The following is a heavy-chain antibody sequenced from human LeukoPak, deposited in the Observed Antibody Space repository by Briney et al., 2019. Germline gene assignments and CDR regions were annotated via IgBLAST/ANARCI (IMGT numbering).Heavy chain of an antibody. CDR1: GYTFTSYG. CDR3: ARDLPRLTMVRGNPDDYFDY. J-gene: IGHJ4*02. CDR2: ISAYNGNT. V-gene: IGHV1-18*01. D-gene: IGHD3-10*01. Sequence: ASVKVSCKAYGYTFTSYGISWVRQAPGQGLEWMGWISAYNGNTNYAQKLQGRVTMTTDTSTSTAYMELRSLRSDDTAVYYCARDLPRLTMVRGNPDDYFDYWGQGTLVTVSS.